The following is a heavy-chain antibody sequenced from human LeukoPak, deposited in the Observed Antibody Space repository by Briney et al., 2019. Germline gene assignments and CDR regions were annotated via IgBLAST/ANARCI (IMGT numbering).Heavy chain of an antibody. D-gene: IGHD6-19*01. J-gene: IGHJ4*02. CDR1: GFTFDDYG. V-gene: IGHV3-23*01. CDR2: ISGSGGST. CDR3: AKPTIAVVRYYFDY. Sequence: GGSLRLSCAASGFTFDDYGMSWVRQAPGKGLEWVSAISGSGGSTYYADSVKGRFTISRDNSKNTLYLQMNSLRAEDTAVYYCAKPTIAVVRYYFDYWGQGTLVTVSS.